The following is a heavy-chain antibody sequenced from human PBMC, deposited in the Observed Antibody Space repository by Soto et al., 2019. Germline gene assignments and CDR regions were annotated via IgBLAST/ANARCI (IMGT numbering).Heavy chain of an antibody. D-gene: IGHD2-15*01. Sequence: ASAILSLPCPATVDSISSHYLSWVRLAAGQGLEWIGRIYTSGITNYNPALKRRATMSVHTSKNQFSLKLSSVTAADTAVYYCARVRCSGGSCYKGLTNWFDPWGQGTLVTVSA. CDR1: VDSISSHY. CDR2: IYTSGIT. CDR3: ARVRCSGGSCYKGLTNWFDP. J-gene: IGHJ5*02. V-gene: IGHV4-4*07.